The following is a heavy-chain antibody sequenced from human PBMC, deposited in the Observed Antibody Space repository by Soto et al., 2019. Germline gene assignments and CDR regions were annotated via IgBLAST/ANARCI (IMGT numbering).Heavy chain of an antibody. CDR1: GGSISSYY. CDR3: ASSIAAAGTDYYYYYMDV. J-gene: IGHJ6*03. CDR2: IYYSGST. V-gene: IGHV4-59*01. Sequence: SETLSLTCAVSGGSISSYYWSWIRQPPGKGLEWIGYIYYSGSTNYNPSLKSRVTISVDTSKNQFSLKLSSVTAADTAVYYCASSIAAAGTDYYYYYMDVWGKGTKVTVSS. D-gene: IGHD6-13*01.